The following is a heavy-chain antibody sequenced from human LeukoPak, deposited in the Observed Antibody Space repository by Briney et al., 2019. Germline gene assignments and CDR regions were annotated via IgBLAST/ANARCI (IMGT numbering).Heavy chain of an antibody. CDR2: IYSGGST. V-gene: IGHV3-53*01. CDR3: ARDYGGVEGY. D-gene: IGHD3-16*01. J-gene: IGHJ4*02. CDR1: GFTVSSNY. Sequence: GGSLRLSCVASGFTVSSNYMSWVRQAPGKGLEWVSVIYSGGSTYYADSVKGRFTISRDNSKNTLYLQMNSLRVEDTAVYYCARDYGGVEGYWGQGTLVTVSS.